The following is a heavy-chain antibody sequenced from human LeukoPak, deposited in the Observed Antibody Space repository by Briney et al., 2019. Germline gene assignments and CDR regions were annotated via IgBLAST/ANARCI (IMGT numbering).Heavy chain of an antibody. CDR2: INRGGST. CDR1: GGSFSGYY. D-gene: IGHD3/OR15-3a*01. V-gene: IGHV4-34*01. Sequence: SETLSLTCAVYGGSFSGYYWSWIRQPPGKGLEWIGEINRGGSTNYNPSLKSRVTISVDTSKNQFSLKLSSVTAADTAVYYCARGSVTGYYTIDYWGQGTLVTVSS. J-gene: IGHJ4*02. CDR3: ARGSVTGYYTIDY.